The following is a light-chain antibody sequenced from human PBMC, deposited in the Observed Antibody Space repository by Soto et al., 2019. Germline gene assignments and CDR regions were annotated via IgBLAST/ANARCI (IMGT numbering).Light chain of an antibody. CDR2: LDSDGSH. CDR3: QTWGTGIHVV. J-gene: IGLJ2*01. V-gene: IGLV4-69*01. Sequence: QPVLTQSPSASASLGASVKLTCTLSSGHSSYAIAWHQQQPEKGPRYLMKLDSDGSHTKGDAIPDRFSGSSSGAERYLTISSLQSEDEADYYCQTWGTGIHVVFGGGTKGTVL. CDR1: SGHSSYA.